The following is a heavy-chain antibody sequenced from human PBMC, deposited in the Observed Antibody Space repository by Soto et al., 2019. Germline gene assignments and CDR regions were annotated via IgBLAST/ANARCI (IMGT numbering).Heavy chain of an antibody. Sequence: PSETLSLTCTVSGGSISSYYWSWIRQPPGKGLEWIGYIYYSGSTNYTPSLKSRVTISVDTSNNQFSLKLNSMTAADTAVYYCARQATGYYYGWFDPWGQGTLVTVSS. CDR3: ARQATGYYYGWFDP. J-gene: IGHJ5*02. V-gene: IGHV4-59*08. CDR1: GGSISSYY. D-gene: IGHD3-22*01. CDR2: IYYSGST.